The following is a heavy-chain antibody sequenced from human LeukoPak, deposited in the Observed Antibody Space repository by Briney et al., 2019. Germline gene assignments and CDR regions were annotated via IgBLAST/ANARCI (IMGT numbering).Heavy chain of an antibody. Sequence: GESLKISCKGFGYRFTSYWIGWVRQTPGKGLEWMGIIYPGDSDTRYSPSFQGQVTISADKSISTAYLLWNSLKASDTAIYYCARHVDNRYSGVEYWGQGTLVTVSS. V-gene: IGHV5-51*01. CDR1: GYRFTSYW. CDR3: ARHVDNRYSGVEY. J-gene: IGHJ4*02. D-gene: IGHD1-26*01. CDR2: IYPGDSDT.